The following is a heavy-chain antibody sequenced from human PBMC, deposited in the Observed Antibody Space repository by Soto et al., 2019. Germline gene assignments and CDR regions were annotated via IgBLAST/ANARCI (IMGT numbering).Heavy chain of an antibody. V-gene: IGHV2-5*02. Sequence: QITLKESGPTLVKPTQTLTLTCTFSGFSLSTSGVGVGWIRQPPGKALEWLAFLYWDDDKRYSPSLKSRLTITTDTCKYPVLLTMPNLDPVDTAPYYCARTSLSWGSRGLVDYWGQGTLVTVAS. CDR2: LYWDDDK. CDR3: ARTSLSWGSRGLVDY. CDR1: GFSLSTSGVG. D-gene: IGHD6-13*01. J-gene: IGHJ4*02.